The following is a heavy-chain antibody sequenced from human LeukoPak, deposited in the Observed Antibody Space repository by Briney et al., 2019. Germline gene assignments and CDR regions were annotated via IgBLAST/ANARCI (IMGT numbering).Heavy chain of an antibody. Sequence: GGSLRLSCAASGFTFSNYWMSWVRQTPGKGLEWVANIKEDGSDRYYVDSLKGRFTISRDNAKNSLYLQMNSLRAEDTAVYYCAKDRTRQAYWGQGTLVTVSS. V-gene: IGHV3-7*03. CDR3: AKDRTRQAY. D-gene: IGHD3-3*01. CDR2: IKEDGSDR. J-gene: IGHJ4*02. CDR1: GFTFSNYW.